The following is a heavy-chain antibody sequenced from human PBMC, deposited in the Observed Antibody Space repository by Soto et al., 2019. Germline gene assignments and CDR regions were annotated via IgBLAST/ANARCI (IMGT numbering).Heavy chain of an antibody. D-gene: IGHD2-21*01. CDR3: VRGSINLPDYFQS. J-gene: IGHJ1*01. Sequence: ASVKVSCKASGYTFLSYGITWFLQAPGQGLEWMGGTYDHTDNIRYAQKFQGRVTFSADRSTTTVFMEVNRLRSDDTAVYYCVRGSINLPDYFQSWGQGTVVTVSS. V-gene: IGHV1-18*01. CDR2: TYDHTDNI. CDR1: GYTFLSYG.